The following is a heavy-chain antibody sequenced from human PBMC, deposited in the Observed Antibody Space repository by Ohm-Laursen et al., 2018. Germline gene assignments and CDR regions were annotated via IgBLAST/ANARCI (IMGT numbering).Heavy chain of an antibody. CDR3: VNTVRSQAWDY. CDR1: KFTFSDYY. Sequence: GSLRLSCAATKFTFSDYYMSWIRQAPGKGLEWVSFISSLGGGAIYYADSVKGRFTISRDNAKNSLDLQMNSLRGDDTAVYYCVNTVRSQAWDYWGQGTLVTVSS. V-gene: IGHV3-11*04. J-gene: IGHJ4*02. CDR2: ISSLGGGAI. D-gene: IGHD2/OR15-2a*01.